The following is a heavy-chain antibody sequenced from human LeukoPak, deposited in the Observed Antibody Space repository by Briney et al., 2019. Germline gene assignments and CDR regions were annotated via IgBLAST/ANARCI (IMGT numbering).Heavy chain of an antibody. D-gene: IGHD3-3*01. J-gene: IGHJ5*02. CDR3: ARGAWSGSSPGSWFDP. Sequence: SETLSLTCADAGGSISTGDYSWNWIRQPPEKGLEWIGYIYHSGNTYYTPSVKSRVSLSVDRARNQFSLKLRSVTAADTAVYYCARGAWSGSSPGSWFDPWGQGTLVTVSS. CDR2: IYHSGNT. CDR1: GGSISTGDYS. V-gene: IGHV4-30-2*01.